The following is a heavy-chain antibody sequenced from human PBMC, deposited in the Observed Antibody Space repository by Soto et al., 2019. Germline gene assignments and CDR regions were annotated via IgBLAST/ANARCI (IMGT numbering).Heavy chain of an antibody. CDR2: IIPILGIA. Sequence: ASVKVSCKASGGTFSSYTISWVRQAPGQGLEWMGRIIPILGIANYAQKFQGRVTITADKSTSTAYMELSSLRSEDTAVYYCARGKKKVGGQGAFDIWGQGTMVTVSS. D-gene: IGHD1-26*01. CDR3: ARGKKKVGGQGAFDI. J-gene: IGHJ3*02. CDR1: GGTFSSYT. V-gene: IGHV1-69*02.